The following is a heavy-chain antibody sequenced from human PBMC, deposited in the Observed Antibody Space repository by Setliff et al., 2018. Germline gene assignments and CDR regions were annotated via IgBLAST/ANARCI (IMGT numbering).Heavy chain of an antibody. D-gene: IGHD6-6*01. CDR3: ARGYAARVGFGNWFDP. CDR2: LDYTGAT. CDR1: GASISTPNYF. J-gene: IGHJ5*02. Sequence: PSETLSLTCTVSGASISTPNYFWGWIRQPPGGGLEWIGCLDYTGATNYNPSLKSRVTISVDTPNNQFSLKLSSVTAAYTAVFYCARGYAARVGFGNWFDPWGQGTLVTVSS. V-gene: IGHV4-39*07.